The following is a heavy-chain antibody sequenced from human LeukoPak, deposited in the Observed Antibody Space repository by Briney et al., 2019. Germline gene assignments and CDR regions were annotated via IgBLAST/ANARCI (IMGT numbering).Heavy chain of an antibody. D-gene: IGHD5-18*01. CDR3: ARDGPGDTAMDAHFDY. J-gene: IGHJ4*02. V-gene: IGHV3-21*01. CDR2: ISSSSSYI. CDR1: GFTFSSYS. Sequence: GGSLRLSCAASGFTFSSYSMNWVRQAPGKGLEWVSSISSSSSYIYYADSVKGRFTISRDNAKNSLYLQMNSLRAEDTAVYYCARDGPGDTAMDAHFDYWGQGTLVTVSS.